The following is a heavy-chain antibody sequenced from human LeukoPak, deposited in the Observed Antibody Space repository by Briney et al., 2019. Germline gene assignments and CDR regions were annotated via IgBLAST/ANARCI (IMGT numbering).Heavy chain of an antibody. CDR1: GYTFTTHD. CDR3: ARGPSQQQLRLGYWFDP. D-gene: IGHD6-13*01. V-gene: IGHV1-8*01. J-gene: IGHJ5*02. CDR2: MNPNSGNT. Sequence: ASVKVSCKTSGYTFTTHDINWVRQATGQGLEWMGWMNPNSGNTGCAQKFQGRVTMTKNTSSSTAYMELSSLRSDDTAVYYCARGPSQQQLRLGYWFDPWGQGTLVTVSS.